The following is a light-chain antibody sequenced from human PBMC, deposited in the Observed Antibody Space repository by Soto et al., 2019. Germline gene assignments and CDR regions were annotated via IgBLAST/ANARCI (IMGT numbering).Light chain of an antibody. V-gene: IGKV1-33*01. CDR2: DAS. CDR1: QNITNF. Sequence: DLQMTQSPSSLSASVGDRVTITCQASQNITNFLNWYQHKLGKAPNLLIYDASNLEAEVPSRLSGTGSRTEFSLTNSSLQPEDIGSYFCQQYDDLPRTFGGGNKVEIK. J-gene: IGKJ4*01. CDR3: QQYDDLPRT.